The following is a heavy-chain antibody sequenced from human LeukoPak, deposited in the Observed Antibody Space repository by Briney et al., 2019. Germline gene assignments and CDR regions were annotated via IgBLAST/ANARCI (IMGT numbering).Heavy chain of an antibody. V-gene: IGHV1-69*04. CDR1: GGTFSSYA. J-gene: IGHJ4*02. CDR3: ARAGAYCGGDCYQYYFDY. Sequence: ASVKVSCKASGGTFSSYAISWVRQAPGQGLEWMGRIIPIFGMANYAQKFQGRVTITADKSTSTAYMELSSLRSEDTAVYYCARAGAYCGGDCYQYYFDYWGQGTLVTVSS. CDR2: IIPIFGMA. D-gene: IGHD2-21*02.